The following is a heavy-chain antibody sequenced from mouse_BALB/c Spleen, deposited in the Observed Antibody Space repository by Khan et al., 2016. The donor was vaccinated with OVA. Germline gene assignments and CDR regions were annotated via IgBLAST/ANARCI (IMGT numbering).Heavy chain of an antibody. D-gene: IGHD1-2*01. Sequence: QVQLKESGPGLVAPSQSLSITCTVSGFSLTGFGINWVRQPPRKGLEWLGMIWGDGSTDYNSALKSRLSISKDNSKSQVFLKMNSLQTDDTARHYCARELRLGGFAYWGQGTLVTVSA. CDR3: ARELRLGGFAY. CDR1: GFSLTGFG. J-gene: IGHJ3*01. V-gene: IGHV2-6-7*01. CDR2: IWGDGST.